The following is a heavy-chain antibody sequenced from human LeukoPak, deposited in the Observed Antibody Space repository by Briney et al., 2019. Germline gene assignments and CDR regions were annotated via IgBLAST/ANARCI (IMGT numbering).Heavy chain of an antibody. Sequence: PGGSLGLSCAASGFTFSNYAMHWVRQAPGKRLEYVSAISSNGGSTYYANSVKGRFTISRDKSKNTVYLKMGSLRAEDMAVYYCARETRRGDAFDIWGQGTMVTVSS. D-gene: IGHD3-16*01. V-gene: IGHV3-64*01. CDR2: ISSNGGST. J-gene: IGHJ3*02. CDR1: GFTFSNYA. CDR3: ARETRRGDAFDI.